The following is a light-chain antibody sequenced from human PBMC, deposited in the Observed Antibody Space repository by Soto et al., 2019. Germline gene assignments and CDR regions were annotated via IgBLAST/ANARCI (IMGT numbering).Light chain of an antibody. CDR2: EVS. CDR3: SSYAGSNNFCV. V-gene: IGLV2-8*01. J-gene: IGLJ1*01. CDR1: SSDVGGYNY. Sequence: QSVLTQPPSASGSPGQSVTISCTGTSSDVGGYNYVSWYQQHPGKAPKLIIYEVSERPSGVPDRFSGSKSGDTASLTVSGLHAEDEADYYCSSYAGSNNFCVFGTGTKVTVL.